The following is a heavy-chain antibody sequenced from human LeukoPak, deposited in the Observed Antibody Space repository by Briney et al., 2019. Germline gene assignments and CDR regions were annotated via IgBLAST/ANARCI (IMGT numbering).Heavy chain of an antibody. Sequence: ASVKVSCKASGYTFTTYGISWVRQAPGQGLEWMGWISAYTGNTNYAQNLQGRVTMTTDTSTTTAYMELRSLTSDDTAVYHCARRIVGATGSDYWGQGTLVTVSS. J-gene: IGHJ4*02. CDR3: ARRIVGATGSDY. CDR1: GYTFTTYG. D-gene: IGHD1-26*01. CDR2: ISAYTGNT. V-gene: IGHV1-18*01.